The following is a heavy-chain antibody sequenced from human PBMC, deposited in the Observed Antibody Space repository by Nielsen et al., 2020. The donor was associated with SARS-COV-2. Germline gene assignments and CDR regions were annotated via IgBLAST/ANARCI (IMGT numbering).Heavy chain of an antibody. D-gene: IGHD6-13*01. V-gene: IGHV3-33*03. CDR2: IWYDGSNK. CDR1: GFTFDDYG. Sequence: GGSLRLSCAASGFTFDDYGMHWVRQAPGKGLEWVAVIWYDGSNKYYADSVKGRFIISRDNSKNTLYLHMNNLRAEDTAVYYCAKEVAAADSSDFDYWGQGTLVTVSS. CDR3: AKEVAAADSSDFDY. J-gene: IGHJ4*02.